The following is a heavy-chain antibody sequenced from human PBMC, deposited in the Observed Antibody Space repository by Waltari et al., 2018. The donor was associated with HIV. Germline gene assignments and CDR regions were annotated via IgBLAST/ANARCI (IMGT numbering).Heavy chain of an antibody. V-gene: IGHV4-61*02. D-gene: IGHD3-3*01. CDR2: CSGGGNT. J-gene: IGHJ6*02. Sequence: QVQLQESGPGLAKPSQTLSLTCRVFGASIMKGGYSHSWIRRSAARGMEWIGRCSGGGNTFYNPSLRSRVTISIDTAKNQHSLNLTSVTAADSAVYFCATSKVLSGNYFYGLDVWGQGTTVIVSS. CDR3: ATSKVLSGNYFYGLDV. CDR1: GASIMKGGYS.